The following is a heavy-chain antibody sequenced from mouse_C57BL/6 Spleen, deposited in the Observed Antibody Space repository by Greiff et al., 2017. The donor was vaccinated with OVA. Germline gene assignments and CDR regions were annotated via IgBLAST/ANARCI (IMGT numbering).Heavy chain of an antibody. D-gene: IGHD1-3*01. V-gene: IGHV1-4*01. Sequence: VQLQQSGAELVRPGASVKMSCKASGYTFTSYTMHWVKQRPGQGLEWIGYINPSSGYTKYNQKFKDKATLTADKSSSTAYMQLSSLTSEDAAVYYCASLKWDAEDWGQGTTVTVSA. CDR1: GYTFTSYT. CDR3: ASLKWDAED. J-gene: IGHJ2*01. CDR2: INPSSGYT.